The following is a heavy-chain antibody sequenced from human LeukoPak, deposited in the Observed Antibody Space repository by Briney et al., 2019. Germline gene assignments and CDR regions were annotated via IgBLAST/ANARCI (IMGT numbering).Heavy chain of an antibody. CDR2: IWYDASNK. CDR3: VRGVGVSRFNYLDS. V-gene: IGHV3-33*01. J-gene: IGHJ4*02. Sequence: GGSLRLSCAASGFTFSSFGMHWVGPAPGKGREWVAVIWYDASNKSYEDSVKGRFTISRDNSKNTLYLQMNTLRDDDTAVYYCVRGVGVSRFNYLDSWGQGTLVIVSS. D-gene: IGHD6-13*01. CDR1: GFTFSSFG.